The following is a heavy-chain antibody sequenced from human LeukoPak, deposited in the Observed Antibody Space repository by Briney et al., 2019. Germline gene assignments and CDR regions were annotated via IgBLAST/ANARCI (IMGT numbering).Heavy chain of an antibody. CDR2: IYYSGST. CDR1: GGSISSGSYY. V-gene: IGHV4-39*01. D-gene: IGHD2-2*03. CDR3: ARLLRVGYCSTTTCNWFDP. Sequence: PSETLSLTCTVSGGSISSGSYYWGWIRQPPGKGLEWIATIYYSGSTYSNPSLKSRVSISVDTSKNQFSLKVTSVTAADTAVYYCARLLRVGYCSTTTCNWFDPWGQGTLVTVSS. J-gene: IGHJ5*02.